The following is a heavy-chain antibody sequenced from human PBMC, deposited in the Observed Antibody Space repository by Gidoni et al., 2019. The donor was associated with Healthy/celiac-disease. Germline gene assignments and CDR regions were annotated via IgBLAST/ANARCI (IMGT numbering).Heavy chain of an antibody. Sequence: EVQLVQSGAEVNTPGESLTISGKSSGYSFTRYWIGWVRQMPGKGLEWMGIIYPGDSDTRYSPSFQGQVTISADKSISTAYLQWSSLKASDTAMYYCARTSSIAALFDYWGQGTLVTVSS. V-gene: IGHV5-51*01. D-gene: IGHD6-6*01. CDR3: ARTSSIAALFDY. J-gene: IGHJ4*02. CDR1: GYSFTRYW. CDR2: IYPGDSDT.